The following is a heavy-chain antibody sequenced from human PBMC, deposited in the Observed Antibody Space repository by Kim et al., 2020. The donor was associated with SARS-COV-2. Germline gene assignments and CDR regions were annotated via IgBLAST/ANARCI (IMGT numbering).Heavy chain of an antibody. CDR2: INAGNGDT. CDR1: GYTFISYT. V-gene: IGHV1-3*01. J-gene: IGHJ4*02. Sequence: ASVKVSCKASGYTFISYTIHWVRQAPGQRLEWMGRINAGNGDTRYSQKFQGRVTITRDTAASTAFMELSSLRSEDTAVYYCARDEVLASRNGALDSWGPGTLVTVSS. CDR3: ARDEVLASRNGALDS. D-gene: IGHD4-17*01.